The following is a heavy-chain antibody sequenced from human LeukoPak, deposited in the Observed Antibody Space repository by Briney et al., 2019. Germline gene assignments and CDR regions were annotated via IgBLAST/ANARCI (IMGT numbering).Heavy chain of an antibody. CDR3: ARDSDYYDSSGYQYRGFDP. V-gene: IGHV4-59*01. CDR1: GGSFSGYY. Sequence: SETLSFTCAVYGGSFSGYYWSWIRQPPGKGLEWIGYIYYSGSTNYNPSLKSRVTISVDTSKNQLSLKLSSVTAADTAVYYCARDSDYYDSSGYQYRGFDPWGQGTLVTVSS. J-gene: IGHJ5*02. D-gene: IGHD3-22*01. CDR2: IYYSGST.